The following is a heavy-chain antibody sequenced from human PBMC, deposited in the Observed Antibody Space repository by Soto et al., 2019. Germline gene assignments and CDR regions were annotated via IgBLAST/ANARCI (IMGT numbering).Heavy chain of an antibody. CDR1: NDSMTSYY. V-gene: IGHV4-59*01. CDR2: IYHSGIT. Sequence: PSETLSLTCRVSNDSMTSYYWTWIRQPPGKGLECIGYIYHSGITNYNTSLKSRVTISLDTSKNQFSLRLSSVNAADTAVYYCARMSLFYFFDSWGQGTLVTVSS. CDR3: ARMSLFYFFDS. D-gene: IGHD3-9*01. J-gene: IGHJ4*01.